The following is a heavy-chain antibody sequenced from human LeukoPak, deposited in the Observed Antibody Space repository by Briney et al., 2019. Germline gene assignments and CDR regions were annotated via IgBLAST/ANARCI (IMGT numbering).Heavy chain of an antibody. J-gene: IGHJ4*02. Sequence: SETLSLTCTVSGYSISSGFYWGWIRQSPGKGLDWIGSIHYSKITFYNPSLKSRVTMSLDTSKNRFSLNLNSVTAADTAVYYCARAVGTTTGLFDYWGQGALVTVSS. CDR3: ARAVGTTTGLFDY. V-gene: IGHV4-38-2*02. CDR2: IHYSKIT. CDR1: GYSISSGFY. D-gene: IGHD1-26*01.